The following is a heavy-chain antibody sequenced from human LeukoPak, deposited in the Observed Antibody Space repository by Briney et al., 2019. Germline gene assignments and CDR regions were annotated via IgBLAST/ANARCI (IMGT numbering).Heavy chain of an antibody. CDR3: ATSNDAKIAPFDH. CDR2: INTKGET. D-gene: IGHD2-21*01. Sequence: SETLSLTCTVSGVSMSAYQWSWVRQSPGKGLEWIGCINTKGETSYNPSLKSRVTTPVDTSKSQFSLRLTSVTAADTAVYYCATSNDAKIAPFDHWGQGAPVTVSS. J-gene: IGHJ4*02. CDR1: GVSMSAYQ. V-gene: IGHV4-4*09.